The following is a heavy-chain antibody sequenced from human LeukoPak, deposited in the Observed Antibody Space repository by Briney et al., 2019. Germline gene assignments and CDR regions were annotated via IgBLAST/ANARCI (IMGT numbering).Heavy chain of an antibody. Sequence: PSETLSLTCTVSGGSISSYYWSGIRQPPGKGLEWIGYIYYSGSTNYNPSLKSRVTISVDTSKNQFSLKLSSVTAADTAVYYCARVGSGSGYFDYWGQGTLVTVSS. V-gene: IGHV4-59*01. CDR2: IYYSGST. CDR1: GGSISSYY. CDR3: ARVGSGSGYFDY. J-gene: IGHJ4*02. D-gene: IGHD6-19*01.